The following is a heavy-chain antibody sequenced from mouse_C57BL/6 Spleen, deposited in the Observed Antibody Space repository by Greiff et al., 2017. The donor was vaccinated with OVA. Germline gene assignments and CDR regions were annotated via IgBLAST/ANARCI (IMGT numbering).Heavy chain of an antibody. CDR2: IDPSDSYT. D-gene: IGHD1-1*01. CDR1: GYTFTSYW. V-gene: IGHV1-59*01. J-gene: IGHJ2*01. CDR3: ASIEFITSVVAH. Sequence: QVQLQQPGAELVRPGTSVKLSCKASGYTFTSYWMHWVQQRPGQGLEWIGVIDPSDSYTNYNQKFKGKATLTVDTSSSTAYMQLSILTSEDSAVYYCASIEFITSVVAHWGQGTTLTVSS.